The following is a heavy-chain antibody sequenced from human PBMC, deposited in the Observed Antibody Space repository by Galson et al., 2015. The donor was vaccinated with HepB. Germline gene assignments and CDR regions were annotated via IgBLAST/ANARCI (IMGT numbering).Heavy chain of an antibody. CDR3: ARDPRYCSGGSCYRFDY. J-gene: IGHJ4*02. CDR1: GFTFSDYY. V-gene: IGHV3-11*06. D-gene: IGHD2-15*01. Sequence: SLRLSCAASGFTFSDYYMSWIRQAPGKGLEWVSYISSSSSYTNYADSVKGRFTISRDNAKNSLYLQMNSLRAEDTAVYYCARDPRYCSGGSCYRFDYWGQGTLVAVSS. CDR2: ISSSSSYT.